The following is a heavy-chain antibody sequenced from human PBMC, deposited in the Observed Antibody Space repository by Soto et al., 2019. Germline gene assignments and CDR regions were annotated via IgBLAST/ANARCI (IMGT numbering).Heavy chain of an antibody. CDR2: INHSGST. D-gene: IGHD6-13*01. J-gene: IGHJ5*02. V-gene: IGHV4-34*01. Sequence: SETLSLTCAVYGGSFSCYYWSWIRQAPGKGLEWIGEINHSGSTNYNPSLKSRVTISVDTSKNQFSLKLSSVTAADTAVYYCAREVMDIAAAESARGLDPWGQGTLVTVSS. CDR3: AREVMDIAAAESARGLDP. CDR1: GGSFSCYY.